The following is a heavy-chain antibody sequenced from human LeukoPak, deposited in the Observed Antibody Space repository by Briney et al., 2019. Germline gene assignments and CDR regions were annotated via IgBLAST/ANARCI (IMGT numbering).Heavy chain of an antibody. CDR1: GYAFTSYG. D-gene: IGHD3-9*01. J-gene: IGHJ4*02. CDR2: ISANNGNT. Sequence: GASVKVSCKASGYAFTSYGISWVRQAPGQGLEWMGWISANNGNTNYAQKLQGRVTMTTDTSTSTAYMELRSLRSDDTAVYYCARDQPQLRYFDWLLSPFDYWGQGTLVTVSS. CDR3: ARDQPQLRYFDWLLSPFDY. V-gene: IGHV1-18*04.